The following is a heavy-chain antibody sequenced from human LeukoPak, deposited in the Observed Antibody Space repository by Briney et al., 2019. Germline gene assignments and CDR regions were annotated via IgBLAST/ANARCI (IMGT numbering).Heavy chain of an antibody. CDR1: GFTFSSYG. CDR2: IRSDGSNK. J-gene: IGHJ4*02. V-gene: IGHV3-30*02. D-gene: IGHD4-11*01. Sequence: GGSLRLSCAASGFTFSSYGMHWVRQTPGKGLEWVAFIRSDGSNKYYADSVKGRFTISRDNSKNTLYLQMNSLRAEDTAVYYCAKATTDLDYWGQGTLVTVSS. CDR3: AKATTDLDY.